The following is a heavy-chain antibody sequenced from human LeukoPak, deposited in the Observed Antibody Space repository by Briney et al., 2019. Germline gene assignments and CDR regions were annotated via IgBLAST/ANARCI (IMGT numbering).Heavy chain of an antibody. CDR2: ISAYNGNT. D-gene: IGHD6-19*01. V-gene: IGHV1-18*01. J-gene: IGHJ3*02. Sequence: ASVKVSCKASGYTFTSYGISWVRQAPGQGLEWMGWISAYNGNTNYAQKLQGRVTMTTDTSTSTAYMELRSLRSDDTAVYCCARVWAVAGTGLGAFDIWGQGTMVTVSS. CDR1: GYTFTSYG. CDR3: ARVWAVAGTGLGAFDI.